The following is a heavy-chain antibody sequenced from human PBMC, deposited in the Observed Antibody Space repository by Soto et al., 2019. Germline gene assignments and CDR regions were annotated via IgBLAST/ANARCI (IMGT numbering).Heavy chain of an antibody. V-gene: IGHV1-18*04. D-gene: IGHD1-26*01. CDR2: INIYNGDT. Sequence: ASVKVSCKASGYPFTTYGINWVRQAPGQGLEWMGWINIYNGDTNYAEKVQGRVTMSTDTSTTTAYMELRSLTSDDTAVYYCARQYSGAYYIYWGQGTLVTVSS. CDR1: GYPFTTYG. J-gene: IGHJ4*02. CDR3: ARQYSGAYYIY.